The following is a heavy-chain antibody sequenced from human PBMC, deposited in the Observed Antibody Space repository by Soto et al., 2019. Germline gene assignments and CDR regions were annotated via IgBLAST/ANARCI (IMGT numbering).Heavy chain of an antibody. J-gene: IGHJ4*02. Sequence: SETLSLTCTVSGGSISSGGYYWSWIRQHPGKGLEWIGYIYYSGTAYYNPSLRSRITISVDTSKNQFSLKLSSVTAADTAMYYCARAGQYSGSWYYFDSWGQGTQVTISS. D-gene: IGHD6-13*01. CDR2: IYYSGTA. CDR1: GGSISSGGYY. CDR3: ARAGQYSGSWYYFDS. V-gene: IGHV4-31*03.